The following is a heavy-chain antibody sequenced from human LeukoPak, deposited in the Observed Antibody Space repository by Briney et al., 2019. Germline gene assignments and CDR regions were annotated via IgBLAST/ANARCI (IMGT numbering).Heavy chain of an antibody. Sequence: SETLSLTCTVSGGSISSGDYYWSWIRQPPGKGLEWIVYTYYSGSTYYNPSLKSRATISVDTSKNQFSLKLTSVTAADTAVYYCARPYYYDSRIDPWGQGTLVTVSS. V-gene: IGHV4-30-4*01. CDR2: TYYSGST. D-gene: IGHD3-22*01. J-gene: IGHJ5*02. CDR3: ARPYYYDSRIDP. CDR1: GGSISSGDYY.